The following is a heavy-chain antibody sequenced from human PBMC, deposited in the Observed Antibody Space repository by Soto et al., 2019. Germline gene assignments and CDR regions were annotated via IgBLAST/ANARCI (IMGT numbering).Heavy chain of an antibody. D-gene: IGHD2-15*01. V-gene: IGHV1-18*01. Sequence: QVQLVQSGAEVKKPGASVKVSCKASGYTFTTHGINWVRQVPGQGLEWMGWVRGDNGHTNYAQSLQGRVTMTTDTSTNTAYMALSSLRSDDTAVYYCARYVGYCRSGTCYREWFDDWGQGTLVTVSS. CDR2: VRGDNGHT. CDR1: GYTFTTHG. CDR3: ARYVGYCRSGTCYREWFDD. J-gene: IGHJ5*02.